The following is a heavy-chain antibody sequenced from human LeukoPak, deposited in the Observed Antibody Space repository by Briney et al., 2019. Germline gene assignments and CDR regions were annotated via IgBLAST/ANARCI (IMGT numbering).Heavy chain of an antibody. CDR2: INPNSGGT. Sequence: ASVKVSCKASGYTFTDYHMHWVRQAPGQGPERMGWINPNSGGTNYAQKFQGRVTMTRDTSITSAYMELSRLRSDDTAVYYCAREGWSDPWGQGTLVTVSS. CDR3: AREGWSDP. J-gene: IGHJ5*02. D-gene: IGHD2-15*01. CDR1: GYTFTDYH. V-gene: IGHV1-2*02.